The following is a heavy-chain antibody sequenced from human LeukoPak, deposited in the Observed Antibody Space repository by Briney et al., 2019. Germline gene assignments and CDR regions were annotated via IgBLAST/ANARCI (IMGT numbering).Heavy chain of an antibody. J-gene: IGHJ4*02. CDR1: GFTFSNAW. CDR3: TGNYYGSGSYADFDY. V-gene: IGHV3-15*01. CDR2: IKSKSDGGTT. D-gene: IGHD3-10*01. Sequence: GGSLRLSCAASGFTFSNAWMSWVRQAPGKGLEWVGRIKSKSDGGTTDYAAPVKGRFTISRDDSKNTAYLQMDSLKTEDTAVYYCTGNYYGSGSYADFDYWGQGTLVTVSS.